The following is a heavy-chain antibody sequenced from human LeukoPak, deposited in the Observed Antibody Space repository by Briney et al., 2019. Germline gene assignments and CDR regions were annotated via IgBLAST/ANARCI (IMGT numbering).Heavy chain of an antibody. Sequence: ASVKVSCKASGYTFTSYDINWVRQATGQGLEWMGWMNPNSGNTGYAQKFQGRVTITRNTSISTAYMELSSLRSEDTAVYYCARGPIVRFLEWSYAFDIWGQGTMVTVSS. D-gene: IGHD3-3*01. CDR2: MNPNSGNT. J-gene: IGHJ3*02. V-gene: IGHV1-8*03. CDR3: ARGPIVRFLEWSYAFDI. CDR1: GYTFTSYD.